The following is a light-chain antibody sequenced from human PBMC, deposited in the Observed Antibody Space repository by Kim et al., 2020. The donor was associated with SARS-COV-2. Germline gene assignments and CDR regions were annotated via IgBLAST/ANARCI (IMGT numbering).Light chain of an antibody. Sequence: SSELTQDPAVSVALGQTVRVTCQGEILRKFHTSWFQQKPGQAPTLVIYRTTNRPSGIPARFSGSNSGTTSSLTITGALAEDEADYFCNSRDDSGHYYVFGGGTKVTVL. J-gene: IGLJ1*01. V-gene: IGLV3-19*01. CDR1: ILRKFH. CDR2: RTT. CDR3: NSRDDSGHYYV.